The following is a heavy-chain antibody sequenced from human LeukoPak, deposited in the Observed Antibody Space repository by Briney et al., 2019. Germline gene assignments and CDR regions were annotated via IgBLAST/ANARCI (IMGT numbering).Heavy chain of an antibody. CDR1: GGSISSGGYY. V-gene: IGHV4-31*03. Sequence: SETLPLTCTVSGGSISSGGYYWSWIRQHPGKGLEWIGYIYYSGSTYYNPSLKSRVTISVDTSKNQFSLKLSSVTAADTAVYYCARGPRGGSPDYWGQGTLVTVSS. J-gene: IGHJ4*02. CDR3: ARGPRGGSPDY. CDR2: IYYSGST. D-gene: IGHD2-15*01.